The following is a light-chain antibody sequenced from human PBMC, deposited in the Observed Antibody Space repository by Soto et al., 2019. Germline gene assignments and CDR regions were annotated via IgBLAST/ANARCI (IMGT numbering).Light chain of an antibody. CDR3: EQYDSSLSIT. Sequence: EIVLTQSPGTLSLSPGERATLSCRASQSVRSTFLAWYQQKPGQAPRLLIYGASSRATGIADRFSGSGSGTDFTLTISRLEPEDCAVYYCEQYDSSLSITFGQGTRLEIK. CDR1: QSVRSTF. J-gene: IGKJ5*01. CDR2: GAS. V-gene: IGKV3-20*01.